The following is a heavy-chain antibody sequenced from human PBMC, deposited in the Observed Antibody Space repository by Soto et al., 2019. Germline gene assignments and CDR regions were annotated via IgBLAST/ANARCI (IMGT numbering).Heavy chain of an antibody. Sequence: XGTLSLTCAVYGGSFSGYYWSWIRQPPGKGLEWIGEINHSGSTNYNPSLKSRVTISVDTSKNQFSLKLSSVTAADTAVYYCARGLRYCSSTSCPPSFRFDPWGQGTLVTVSS. CDR3: ARGLRYCSSTSCPPSFRFDP. D-gene: IGHD2-2*01. V-gene: IGHV4-34*01. J-gene: IGHJ5*02. CDR1: GGSFSGYY. CDR2: INHSGST.